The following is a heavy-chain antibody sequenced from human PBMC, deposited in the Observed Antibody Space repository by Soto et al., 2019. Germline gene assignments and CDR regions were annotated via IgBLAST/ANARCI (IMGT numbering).Heavy chain of an antibody. J-gene: IGHJ4*02. CDR3: ARNWFSGAGRVHFDY. Sequence: SLTCTVSGGSINTYYWSWIRQPPGKGLEWIGYVDYSGNSDSSPSLKSRVTISIDTSKKQVSLKLNSVTAADTAVYYCARNWFSGAGRVHFDYWGQGIPVTVSS. V-gene: IGHV4-59*01. CDR1: GGSINTYY. D-gene: IGHD6-19*01. CDR2: VDYSGNS.